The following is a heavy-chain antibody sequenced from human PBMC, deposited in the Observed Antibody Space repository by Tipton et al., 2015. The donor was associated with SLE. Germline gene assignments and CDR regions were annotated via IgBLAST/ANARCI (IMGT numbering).Heavy chain of an antibody. V-gene: IGHV4-39*07. CDR1: DGSVSSSSKY. CDR2: IYTNENT. CDR3: AREFLNPVTTVHYYFDL. Sequence: TLSLTCTVSDGSVSSSSKYWAWIRQPPGKGLEWIGSIYTNENTNYNPSLKSRVTMSVDTSKNHFSLKLISVTAADTAVYYCAREFLNPVTTVHYYFDLWGRGTLVTVSS. J-gene: IGHJ2*01. D-gene: IGHD4-11*01.